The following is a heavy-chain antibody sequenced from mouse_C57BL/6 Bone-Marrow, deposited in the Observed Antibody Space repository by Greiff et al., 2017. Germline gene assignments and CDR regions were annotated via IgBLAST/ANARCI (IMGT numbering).Heavy chain of an antibody. CDR3: AVPFAY. J-gene: IGHJ3*01. Sequence: EVQLQESRGGLVKPGGSLKLSCAASGFTFSDYGMHWVRQAPEKGLEWVAYISSGSSTIYYADTVKGRFTISRDNAKNTLFLQMTSLRSEDTAMYYCAVPFAYWGQGTLVTVSA. CDR1: GFTFSDYG. CDR2: ISSGSSTI. V-gene: IGHV5-17*01.